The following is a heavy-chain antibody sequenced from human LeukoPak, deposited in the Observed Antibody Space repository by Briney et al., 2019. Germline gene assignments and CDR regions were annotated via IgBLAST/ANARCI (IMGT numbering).Heavy chain of an antibody. CDR3: ARGTSPKYQPLMAKFDY. D-gene: IGHD2-2*01. CDR2: INPNSGGT. Sequence: GASVKVSFKASGYTFTGYYMHWVRQAPGQGLEWMGWINPNSGGTNYAQKFQGRVTMTRDTSISTAYMELSRLRSDDTAVYYCARGTSPKYQPLMAKFDYWAREPWSPSPQ. J-gene: IGHJ4*02. V-gene: IGHV1-2*02. CDR1: GYTFTGYY.